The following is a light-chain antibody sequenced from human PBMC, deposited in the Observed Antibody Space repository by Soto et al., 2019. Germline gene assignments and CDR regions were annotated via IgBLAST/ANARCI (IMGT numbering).Light chain of an antibody. Sequence: DIQMTQSPSSLSASVGDRVTITCRASQGINNLLGWYQQGPGKAPKLLIYAASNLEGGVPSRFSGSGSGTEFTLTISSLQPEDFATYYCLQHATYPFTFGPGTKVDVK. CDR1: QGINNL. J-gene: IGKJ3*01. V-gene: IGKV1-17*01. CDR2: AAS. CDR3: LQHATYPFT.